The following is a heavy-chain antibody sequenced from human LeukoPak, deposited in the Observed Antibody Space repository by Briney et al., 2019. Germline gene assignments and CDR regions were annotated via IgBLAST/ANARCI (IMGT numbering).Heavy chain of an antibody. D-gene: IGHD6-19*01. J-gene: IGHJ4*02. CDR1: GFTFSSYW. Sequence: GGSLRLSCSGSGFTFSSYWMSWVRQAPGKGLEWVANRKEDGSEKYYVDSVKGRFTISRDNAKNSLYLQMNSLRVEDTAVYYCARALAVAGTGYWGQGTLVTVSS. CDR3: ARALAVAGTGY. V-gene: IGHV3-7*01. CDR2: RKEDGSEK.